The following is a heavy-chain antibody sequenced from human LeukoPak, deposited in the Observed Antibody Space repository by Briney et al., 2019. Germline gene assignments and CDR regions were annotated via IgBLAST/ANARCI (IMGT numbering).Heavy chain of an antibody. D-gene: IGHD4/OR15-4a*01. J-gene: IGHJ6*02. V-gene: IGHV3-21*01. CDR3: AREVLSKGYYYGMDV. CDR1: GFTFSSYS. Sequence: GRSLRLSCAASGFTFSSYSMNWVRQAPGKGLEWVSSISSSSSYIYYADSVKGRFTISRDNAKNSLYLQMNSLRAEDTAVYYCAREVLSKGYYYGMDVWGQGTTVTVSS. CDR2: ISSSSSYI.